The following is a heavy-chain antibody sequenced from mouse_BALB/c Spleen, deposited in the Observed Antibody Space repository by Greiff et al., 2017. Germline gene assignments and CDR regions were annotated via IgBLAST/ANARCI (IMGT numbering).Heavy chain of an antibody. CDR3: ARGGGYDPIAY. D-gene: IGHD2-2*01. Sequence: QVHVKQSGAELVRPGSSVKISCKASGYAFSSYWMNWVKQRPGQGLEWIGQIYPGDGDTNYNGKFKGKATLTADKSSSTAYMQLSSLTSEDSAVYFCARGGGYDPIAYWGQGTLVTVSA. V-gene: IGHV1-80*01. CDR2: IYPGDGDT. J-gene: IGHJ3*01. CDR1: GYAFSSYW.